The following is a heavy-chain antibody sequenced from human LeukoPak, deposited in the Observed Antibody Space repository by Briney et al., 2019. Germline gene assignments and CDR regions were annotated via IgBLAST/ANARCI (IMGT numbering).Heavy chain of an antibody. CDR3: ARLTNWALDYYYMDV. D-gene: IGHD1-1*01. CDR2: ISAYSGNT. J-gene: IGHJ6*03. V-gene: IGHV1-18*01. Sequence: EASVKVSCKASGYTLTNYGIIWVRQAPGQGLEWMGWISAYSGNTHYAQKLQGRVTMTTDTSTSTAYMELRSLRSDDTAVYYCARLTNWALDYYYMDVWGKGTTVTVSS. CDR1: GYTLTNYG.